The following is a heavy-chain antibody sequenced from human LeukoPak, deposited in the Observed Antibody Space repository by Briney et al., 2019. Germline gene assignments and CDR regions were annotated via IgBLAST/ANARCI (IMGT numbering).Heavy chain of an antibody. Sequence: SETLSLTCTVSGGSISSHYWSWIRQPPGKGLEWIGYIYYSVSTNYNPSLKSRVTISVDTSKNQFSLKLSSVTAADTAVYYSARGGSGLEPGDYYYYMDVWGKGTTVTVSS. CDR2: IYYSVST. D-gene: IGHD3-3*01. CDR1: GGSISSHY. V-gene: IGHV4-59*11. CDR3: ARGGSGLEPGDYYYYMDV. J-gene: IGHJ6*03.